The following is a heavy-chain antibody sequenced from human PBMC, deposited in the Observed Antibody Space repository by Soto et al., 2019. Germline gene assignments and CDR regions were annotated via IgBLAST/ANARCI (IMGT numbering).Heavy chain of an antibody. V-gene: IGHV3-7*05. CDR3: ARVLDYDQWLVPPYYYGMDV. CDR2: IKQDGSEK. CDR1: GFTFSSYW. D-gene: IGHD6-19*01. Sequence: GGSLRLSCAASGFTFSSYWMSWVRQAPGKGLEWVANIKQDGSEKYYVDSVKGRFTISRDNAKNSLYLQMNSLRAEDTAVYYCARVLDYDQWLVPPYYYGMDVWGQGTTVTVSS. J-gene: IGHJ6*02.